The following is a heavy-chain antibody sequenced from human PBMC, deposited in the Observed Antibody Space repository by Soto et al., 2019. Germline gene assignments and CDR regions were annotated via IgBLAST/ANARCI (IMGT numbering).Heavy chain of an antibody. J-gene: IGHJ4*02. CDR3: ARDTPYDYIWGSYRAIGFNY. CDR1: GFTFSSYW. D-gene: IGHD3-16*02. Sequence: GGSLRLSCAASGFTFSSYWMSWVRQAPGKGLEWVANIKQDGSEKYYVDSVKGRFTISRDNAKNSLYLQMNSLRAEDTAVYYCARDTPYDYIWGSYRAIGFNYWGQGTLVTVSS. CDR2: IKQDGSEK. V-gene: IGHV3-7*01.